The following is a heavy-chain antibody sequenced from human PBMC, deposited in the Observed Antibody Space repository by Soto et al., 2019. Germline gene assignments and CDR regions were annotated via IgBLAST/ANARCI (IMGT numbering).Heavy chain of an antibody. Sequence: QVQLVQSGAEVKKPGASVKVSCKASGYTFTSYYIHWVRQAPGQGLEWMGIINPSDGTTTYKEKFQGRVTMTGDTSTSTVYMELSSLTSGDTAVYYCARGTDNSIGYSSWFDPWGQGTLVTVSS. J-gene: IGHJ5*02. CDR1: GYTFTSYY. D-gene: IGHD3-22*01. V-gene: IGHV1-46*01. CDR3: ARGTDNSIGYSSWFDP. CDR2: INPSDGTT.